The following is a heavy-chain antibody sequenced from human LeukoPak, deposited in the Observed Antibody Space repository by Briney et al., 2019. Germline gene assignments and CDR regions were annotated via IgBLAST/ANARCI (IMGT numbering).Heavy chain of an antibody. CDR2: ISAYNGNT. CDR1: GFNFTSYG. J-gene: IGHJ4*02. D-gene: IGHD3-22*01. Sequence: ASVKVSCEASGFNFTSYGINWVRQAPGQGLEWMGWISAYNGNTHYAHKVQGRVTITTDTATNTAYVELRSLRPDDTAVYYCARDYFDTSGPDGYWGQGTLVTVSS. CDR3: ARDYFDTSGPDGY. V-gene: IGHV1-18*01.